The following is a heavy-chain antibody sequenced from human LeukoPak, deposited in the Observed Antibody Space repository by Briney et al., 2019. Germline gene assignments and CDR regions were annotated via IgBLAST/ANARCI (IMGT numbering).Heavy chain of an antibody. V-gene: IGHV4-4*02. Sequence: SETLSLTCAVSGGSISSSNWWSWVQQPPGKGLEWIGEIYHSGSTNYNPSLKSRVTISVDKSKNQFSLKLSSVTAADTAVYYCARVAKDIVVVPAAFNWFDPWGQGTLVTVSS. J-gene: IGHJ5*02. CDR2: IYHSGST. CDR3: ARVAKDIVVVPAAFNWFDP. D-gene: IGHD2-2*01. CDR1: GGSISSSNW.